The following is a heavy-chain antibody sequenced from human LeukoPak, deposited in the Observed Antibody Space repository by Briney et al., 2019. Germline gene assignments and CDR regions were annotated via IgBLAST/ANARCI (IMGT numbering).Heavy chain of an antibody. V-gene: IGHV3-30*02. Sequence: GGSLRLSCVASGFTFNTYGMHSVRQAPGKGLEWVAFIQYDGTNKYYVDSVKGRFTISRDNSNNTLYLQMNSLRTEDTAVYYCAKREVVCGMSDMDYWGQGTLVTVSS. J-gene: IGHJ4*02. CDR2: IQYDGTNK. CDR1: GFTFNTYG. D-gene: IGHD3-22*01. CDR3: AKREVVCGMSDMDY.